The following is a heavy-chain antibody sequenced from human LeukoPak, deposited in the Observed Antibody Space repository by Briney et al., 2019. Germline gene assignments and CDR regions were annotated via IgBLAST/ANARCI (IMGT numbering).Heavy chain of an antibody. CDR1: GFTFSSYG. CDR3: AKESDGYTHIDY. J-gene: IGHJ4*02. V-gene: IGHV3-33*06. CDR2: IWYDGSNK. D-gene: IGHD5-24*01. Sequence: GGSLRLSCAASGFTFSSYGMHWVRQAPGKGLEWVAVIWYDGSNKYYADSVKGRFTISRDNSKNTLYLQMNSLGAEDTAVYYCAKESDGYTHIDYWGQGTLVTVSS.